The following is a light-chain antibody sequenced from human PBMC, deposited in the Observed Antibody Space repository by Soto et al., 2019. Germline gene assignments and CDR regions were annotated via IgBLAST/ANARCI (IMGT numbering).Light chain of an antibody. CDR1: QRLLHSNGYKS. CDR3: MQALQTPLT. V-gene: IGKV2-28*01. Sequence: DIVMTQSPLSLPVTPGEPASISCRSSQRLLHSNGYKSLVWYLQKPGQSPQLLIYLGSNRASGVPDRFSGSGSGTDFTLKISRVEAEDVVVYYGMQALQTPLTFGGGTKVEIK. J-gene: IGKJ4*01. CDR2: LGS.